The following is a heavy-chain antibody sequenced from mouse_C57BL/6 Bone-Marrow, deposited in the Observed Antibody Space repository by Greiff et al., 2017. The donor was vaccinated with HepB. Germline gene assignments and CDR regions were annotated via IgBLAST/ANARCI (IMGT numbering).Heavy chain of an antibody. CDR1: GYTFTSYW. D-gene: IGHD1-1*01. Sequence: QVQLQQPDAELVKPGASVKVSCKASGYTFTSYWMHWVKQRPGQGLEWIGRIHPTDSDTNYNQKFKGKATLTGDKSSSTAYMQLSSLTSEDSAVYYGACSYYGSSYWFAYWGQGTLVTVSA. CDR2: IHPTDSDT. J-gene: IGHJ3*01. CDR3: ACSYYGSSYWFAY. V-gene: IGHV1-74*01.